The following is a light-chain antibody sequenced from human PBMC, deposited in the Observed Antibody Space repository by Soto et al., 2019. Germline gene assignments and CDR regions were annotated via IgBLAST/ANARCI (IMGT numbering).Light chain of an antibody. V-gene: IGKV1-5*03. CDR1: QSISSW. CDR3: QQYEGGWT. Sequence: DIQMTQSPSTLSASVGDRITITCRASQSISSWLAWYQQKPGKAPNLLIYKASSSESGVPSRFSGSGSGTEFALTISSLQPDDSATYYCQQYEGGWTFGHGTNVAIK. CDR2: KAS. J-gene: IGKJ1*01.